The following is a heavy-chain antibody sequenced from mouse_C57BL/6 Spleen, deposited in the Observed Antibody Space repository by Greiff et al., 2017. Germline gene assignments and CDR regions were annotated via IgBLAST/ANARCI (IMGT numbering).Heavy chain of an antibody. J-gene: IGHJ4*01. D-gene: IGHD1-1*01. Sequence: VQLKQSGPELVKPGASVKISCKASGYSFTDYNMNWVKQSNGKSLEWIGVINPNYGTTSYNQKFKGKATLTVDQSSSPAYMQLNSLTYEDSAVYCCAREDYGSSYAMDYWGQGSSVTVSS. CDR3: AREDYGSSYAMDY. CDR1: GYSFTDYN. V-gene: IGHV1-39*01. CDR2: INPNYGTT.